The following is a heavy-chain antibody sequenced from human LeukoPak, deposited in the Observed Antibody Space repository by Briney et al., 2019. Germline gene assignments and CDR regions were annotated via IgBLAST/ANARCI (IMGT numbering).Heavy chain of an antibody. CDR2: ISGSGGST. J-gene: IGHJ4*02. V-gene: IGHV3-23*01. CDR1: GFTFSSYA. D-gene: IGHD4-17*01. CDR3: AKFEGDDYGDYGHY. Sequence: PGGSLRLSCAASGFTFSSYAMSWVRQAPGKGLGGVSAISGSGGSTYYADSVKGRFTISRDNSKNTLYLQMNSLRAEDTAVYYCAKFEGDDYGDYGHYWGQGTLVTVSS.